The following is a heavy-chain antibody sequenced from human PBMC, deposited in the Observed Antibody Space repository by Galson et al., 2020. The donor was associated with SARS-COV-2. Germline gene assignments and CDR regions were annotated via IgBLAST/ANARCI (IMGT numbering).Heavy chain of an antibody. CDR2: VSYGGGS. V-gene: IGHV4-59*01. CDR3: ARETYDSSGYYYDY. Sequence: SETLSLTCAVYGGSFSGYYWTWIRQPPGKGLEWIGYVSYGGGSSYNPSLKSRVTISVDTSKNQFSLKVSSVTAADTALYYCARETYDSSGYYYDYWGQGTLVTVSS. CDR1: GGSFSGYY. D-gene: IGHD3-22*01. J-gene: IGHJ4*02.